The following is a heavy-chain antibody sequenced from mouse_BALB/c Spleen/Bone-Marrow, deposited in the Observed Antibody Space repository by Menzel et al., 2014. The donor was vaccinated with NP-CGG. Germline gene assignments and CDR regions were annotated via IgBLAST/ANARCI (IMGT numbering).Heavy chain of an antibody. J-gene: IGHJ2*01. CDR3: ARHYYGSCYYFDY. CDR2: ISSGGSYT. V-gene: IGHV5-9-3*01. CDR1: GFTFSSYA. Sequence: EVHLVESGGGLVKPGGSLKLSCAASGFTFSSYAMSWVRQTPEKMLEWVATISSGGSYTCYPDSVKGRFTISRDNAKNTLYLQMSSLRSEDTAMYYCARHYYGSCYYFDYWGQGTTLTVSS. D-gene: IGHD1-1*01.